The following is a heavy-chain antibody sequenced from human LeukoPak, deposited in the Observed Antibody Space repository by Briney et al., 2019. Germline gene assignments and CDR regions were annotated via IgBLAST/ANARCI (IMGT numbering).Heavy chain of an antibody. CDR1: GFSFSSYS. J-gene: IGHJ4*02. CDR3: VRGRTSGSSWPFDY. Sequence: GGSLRLSCEASGFSFSSYSMNWVRQAPGKGLEWISYIGSSGGSINYADSVKGRFTISRDNAKNSLSLQMNSLRAEDTAVYYCVRGRTSGSSWPFDYWGQGTLVTVSS. V-gene: IGHV3-48*04. CDR2: IGSSGGSI. D-gene: IGHD6-13*01.